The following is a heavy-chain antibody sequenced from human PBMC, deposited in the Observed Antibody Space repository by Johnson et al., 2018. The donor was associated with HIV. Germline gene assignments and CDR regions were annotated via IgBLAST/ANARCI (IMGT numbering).Heavy chain of an antibody. CDR1: GFTVSSNY. V-gene: IGHV3-30*18. D-gene: IGHD1-26*01. CDR3: AKEGSESELGTFEI. Sequence: QVQLLESGGGVVQPGRSLRLSCAASGFTVSSNYMSWVRQAPGKGLEWVAVISYDGSNKYYADSVKGRFTISRDNSKNTLYLEMNSLRVEDTAFYYCAKEGSESELGTFEIWGQGTVVTVS. J-gene: IGHJ3*02. CDR2: ISYDGSNK.